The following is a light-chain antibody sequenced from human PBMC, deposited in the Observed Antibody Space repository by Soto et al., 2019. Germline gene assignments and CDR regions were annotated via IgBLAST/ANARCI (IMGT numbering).Light chain of an antibody. Sequence: DIQLTQSPSFLSASVGDRVIITCRASQDIASYLAWYQQKPGKAPKLLIYAASTLEIGVPSTFSGSGSGTDFTLTISTLQPEDFATYYCQQINNYPLTFGQGTKVDIK. J-gene: IGKJ1*01. CDR1: QDIASY. V-gene: IGKV1-9*01. CDR3: QQINNYPLT. CDR2: AAS.